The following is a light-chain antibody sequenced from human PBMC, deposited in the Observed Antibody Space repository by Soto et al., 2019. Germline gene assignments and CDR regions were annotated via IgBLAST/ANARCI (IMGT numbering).Light chain of an antibody. CDR2: EVS. V-gene: IGLV2-14*01. J-gene: IGLJ1*01. CDR3: SSYTTTNTYV. CDR1: SSDVGGYNY. Sequence: QSALTQPASVSGSSGQSITISCTGTSSDVGGYNYVSWSQHHPGKAPKLIIYEVSNRPSGASNRFSGSKSGNTASLTISGLQTEDEADYYCSSYTTTNTYVFGTGTKLTVL.